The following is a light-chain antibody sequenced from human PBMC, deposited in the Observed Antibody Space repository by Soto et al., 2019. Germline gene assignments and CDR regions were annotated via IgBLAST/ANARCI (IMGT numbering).Light chain of an antibody. Sequence: EIVLTQSPGTLSLSPGERATLSCRASQSVSGSYLAWYQQKPGQAPRLLIYGASSRATGIPDRFSGSGSGIDFTLTISRLEPEDFAVYYCQQYGSSPLTFGRGTKVEIK. CDR2: GAS. CDR3: QQYGSSPLT. CDR1: QSVSGSY. J-gene: IGKJ4*01. V-gene: IGKV3-20*01.